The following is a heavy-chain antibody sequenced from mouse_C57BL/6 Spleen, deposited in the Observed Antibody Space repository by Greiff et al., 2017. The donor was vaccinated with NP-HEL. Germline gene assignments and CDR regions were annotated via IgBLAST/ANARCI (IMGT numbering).Heavy chain of an antibody. Sequence: EVKLEESGPGLVKPSQSLSLTCSVTGYSITSGYYWNWIRQFPGNKLEWMGYISYDGSNNYNPSLKNRISITRDTSKNQFFLKLNSVTTEDTATYYCARVGDGNRGAMDYWGQGTSVTVSS. CDR3: ARVGDGNRGAMDY. CDR2: ISYDGSN. J-gene: IGHJ4*01. D-gene: IGHD2-1*01. CDR1: GYSITSGYY. V-gene: IGHV3-6*01.